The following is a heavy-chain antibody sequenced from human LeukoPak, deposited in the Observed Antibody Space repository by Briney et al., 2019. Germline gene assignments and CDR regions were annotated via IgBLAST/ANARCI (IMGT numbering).Heavy chain of an antibody. CDR2: IWYDGSDE. CDR1: GFTFSNYA. V-gene: IGHV3-33*06. D-gene: IGHD2/OR15-2a*01. Sequence: GGSLRLSCAASGFTFSNYAMHWVRQAPGTGLEWVAVIWYDGSDEFYADSVKGRFTISRDNSKNTLYLQMNSLRAEDTATYHCAKSLRPNSFLPDSWRQGSLVTVSS. J-gene: IGHJ4*02. CDR3: AKSLRPNSFLPDS.